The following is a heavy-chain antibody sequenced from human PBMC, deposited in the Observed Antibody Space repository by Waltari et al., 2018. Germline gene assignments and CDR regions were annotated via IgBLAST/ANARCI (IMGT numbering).Heavy chain of an antibody. V-gene: IGHV3-23*01. CDR1: GFTFSSYA. D-gene: IGHD3-10*01. J-gene: IGHJ6*02. CDR3: AKSGYYGSGSYYVHYYYGMDV. Sequence: EVQLLESGGGLVQPGGSLRHSCAASGFTFSSYAMSWVRQTHAMGPEWVTAISGSGGSTYYADSVKDRFTISRDNSKNTLYLQMNSLRAEDTAVYYCAKSGYYGSGSYYVHYYYGMDVWGQGTTVTVSS. CDR2: ISGSGGST.